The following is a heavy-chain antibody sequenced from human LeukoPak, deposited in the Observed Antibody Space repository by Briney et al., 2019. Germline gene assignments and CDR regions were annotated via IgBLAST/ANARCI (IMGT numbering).Heavy chain of an antibody. V-gene: IGHV1-2*02. D-gene: IGHD3-22*01. Sequence: ASVNVSCKPSGYTFTGDYMHWVRQAPGQGLEWMGWINPNSGGTNYAQTFQGRVTMTRDTSISTAYMELSRLRSDDTAVYYCARDRYDSSGYPFRNRGHYFDYWGQGTLVTVSS. CDR2: INPNSGGT. CDR3: ARDRYDSSGYPFRNRGHYFDY. CDR1: GYTFTGDY. J-gene: IGHJ4*02.